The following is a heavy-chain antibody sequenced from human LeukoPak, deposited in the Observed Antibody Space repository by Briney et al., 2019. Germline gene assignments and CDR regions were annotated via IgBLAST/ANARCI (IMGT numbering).Heavy chain of an antibody. Sequence: GGSLRLSCAASGFTFISYSMNWVRQAPGKGLEWVSSISSSSSYIYYADSVKGRFTISRDNSKNTLYLQMNSLRAEDTAVYYCASDATVTRWVFDYWGQGTLVTVSS. CDR1: GFTFISYS. V-gene: IGHV3-21*01. J-gene: IGHJ4*02. CDR3: ASDATVTRWVFDY. D-gene: IGHD4-17*01. CDR2: ISSSSSYI.